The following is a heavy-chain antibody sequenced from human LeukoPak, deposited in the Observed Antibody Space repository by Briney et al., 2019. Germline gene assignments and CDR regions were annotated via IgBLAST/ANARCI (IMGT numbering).Heavy chain of an antibody. V-gene: IGHV1-2*02. J-gene: IGHJ4*02. Sequence: ASVKVSCKASRYTFTGYYMHWVRQAPGQGLEWMGWINPNSGVTDYAQNFQGRVTMTRDTSISTAYMELSRLRSDDTAVYYCARSPHDYWGQGTLVTVSS. CDR1: RYTFTGYY. CDR3: ARSPHDY. CDR2: INPNSGVT.